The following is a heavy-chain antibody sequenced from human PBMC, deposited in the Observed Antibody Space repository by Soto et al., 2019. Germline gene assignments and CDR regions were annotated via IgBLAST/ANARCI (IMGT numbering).Heavy chain of an antibody. V-gene: IGHV4-59*12. CDR2: IYYSGST. J-gene: IGHJ3*02. CDR3: ARDHFENNEYDAFDI. Sequence: SETLSLTCTVSGASMNNYYWTWIRQPPGKGLEWIGYIYYSGSTIYNPSLESRVTILIDGSKNQFSLKLTSVTAADTAVYYCARDHFENNEYDAFDIWGQGTMVTVSS. D-gene: IGHD2-2*01. CDR1: GASMNNYY.